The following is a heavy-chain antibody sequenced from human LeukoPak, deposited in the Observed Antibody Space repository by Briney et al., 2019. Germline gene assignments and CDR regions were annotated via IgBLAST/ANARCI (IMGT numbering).Heavy chain of an antibody. J-gene: IGHJ4*02. D-gene: IGHD1-26*01. CDR2: INHSGST. CDR3: ARGVQGAKAHY. CDR1: GGSFGGYY. Sequence: PSETLSLTCAVYGGSFGGYYWSWIRQPPGKGLEWIGEINHSGSTNYNPSLKSRVTISVDTSKNQFSLKLSSVTAADTAVYYCARGVQGAKAHYWGQGTLVTVSS. V-gene: IGHV4-34*01.